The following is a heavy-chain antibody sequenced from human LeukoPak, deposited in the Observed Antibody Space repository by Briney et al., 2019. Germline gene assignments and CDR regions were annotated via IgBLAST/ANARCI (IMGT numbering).Heavy chain of an antibody. CDR2: INPNSGGT. CDR1: GYTFTGYY. J-gene: IGHJ4*02. D-gene: IGHD6-13*01. V-gene: IGHV1-2*06. CDR3: ARDPPRRYSSSWGDPGDY. Sequence: ASVKVSCKASGYTFTGYYMHWVRQAPGQGLEWMGRINPNSGGTNYAQKFQGRATLTRDTPLRTASMAVSRQSADYGAVYYCARDPPRRYSSSWGDPGDYWGQGTLVSVSS.